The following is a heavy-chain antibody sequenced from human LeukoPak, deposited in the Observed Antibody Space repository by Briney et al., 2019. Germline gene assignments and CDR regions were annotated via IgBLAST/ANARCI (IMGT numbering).Heavy chain of an antibody. CDR3: ARLLIAAAGRGYFAS. V-gene: IGHV4-34*01. J-gene: IGHJ4*02. D-gene: IGHD6-13*01. CDR2: INHSGST. Sequence: SETLSLTCAVYGGSFSGYYWSWIRQPPGKGLEWIGEINHSGSTNYNPSLKSRVTISVDTSKNQFSLKLSSVTTADTAAYYCARLLIAAAGRGYFASWGQEPLVTVSS. CDR1: GGSFSGYY.